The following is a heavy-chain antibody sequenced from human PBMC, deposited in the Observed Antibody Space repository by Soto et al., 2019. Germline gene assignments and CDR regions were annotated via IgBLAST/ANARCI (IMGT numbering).Heavy chain of an antibody. CDR3: AKNGQPPYYYYGMDV. CDR2: ISGYNGDT. J-gene: IGHJ6*02. Sequence: QGQLVQSGGEAKKPGASVKVSCKASGYTFTRYGISWVRQAPGQGLEWMGWISGYNGDTNYAQKGQGRVTMTLDASTSTAYMELTSLTSDDTAVYYCAKNGQPPYYYYGMDVWGQGTTVTVSS. CDR1: GYTFTRYG. V-gene: IGHV1-18*01. D-gene: IGHD2-8*01.